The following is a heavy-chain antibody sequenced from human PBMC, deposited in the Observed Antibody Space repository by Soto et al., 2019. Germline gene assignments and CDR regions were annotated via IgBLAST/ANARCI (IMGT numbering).Heavy chain of an antibody. CDR2: ISSSSTI. CDR1: GFTFSSYS. CDR3: ARDLRDYRIYNWFDP. D-gene: IGHD4-4*01. J-gene: IGHJ5*02. Sequence: GGFLRLSCAASGFTFSSYSMNWVRQAPGKGLEWVSYISSSSTIYYADSVKGRFTISRDNAKNSLYLQMNSLRAEDTAVYYCARDLRDYRIYNWFDPWGQGTLVTVS. V-gene: IGHV3-48*01.